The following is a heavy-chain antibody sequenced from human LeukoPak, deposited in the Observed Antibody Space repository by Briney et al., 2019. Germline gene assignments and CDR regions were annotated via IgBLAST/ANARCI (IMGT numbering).Heavy chain of an antibody. CDR3: AKDDAWGRFYH. CDR1: GFTFSSHG. CDR2: SSSIGGRT. V-gene: IGHV3-23*01. D-gene: IGHD3-16*01. J-gene: IGHJ1*01. Sequence: PGGSLRLSCEASGFTFSSHGMNWVRQAPGKGLEWVSGSSSIGGRTYYADSVKGRFTVTRDNSRNTLHLQMNSLRVEDTGVYYCAKDDAWGRFYHWGQGTLVTVSS.